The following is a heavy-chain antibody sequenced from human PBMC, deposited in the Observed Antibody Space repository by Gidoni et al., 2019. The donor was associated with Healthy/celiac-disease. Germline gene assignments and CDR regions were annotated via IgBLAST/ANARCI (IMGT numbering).Heavy chain of an antibody. D-gene: IGHD2-2*01. Sequence: VQLVQPGAEVKKPVVSLKISCKGSGYSFTSSRIGWVRHMPGKGLDWMGIIYPGDSDTRDSPSFQGKVTISADKYISTAYLQWSSLKGSDTAMYYCARQIVVVPAALSSNAFDIWGQGTMVTVSS. CDR2: IYPGDSDT. J-gene: IGHJ3*02. CDR3: ARQIVVVPAALSSNAFDI. V-gene: IGHV5-51*01. CDR1: GYSFTSSR.